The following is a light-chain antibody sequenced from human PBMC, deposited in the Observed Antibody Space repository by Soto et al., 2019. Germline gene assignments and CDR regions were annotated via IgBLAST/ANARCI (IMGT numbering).Light chain of an antibody. V-gene: IGLV1-44*01. CDR3: ASWDDSLNGWV. J-gene: IGLJ3*02. CDR2: SDN. Sequence: QSVLTQPPSASGTPGQRVAISCSGSSSDIGSNTVNWSQHLPGTAPQLLMYSDNQRPSGVPDRFSGSKSGTSASLAISGLQSEDEGDYYCASWDDSLNGWVFGGGTKLTVL. CDR1: SSDIGSNT.